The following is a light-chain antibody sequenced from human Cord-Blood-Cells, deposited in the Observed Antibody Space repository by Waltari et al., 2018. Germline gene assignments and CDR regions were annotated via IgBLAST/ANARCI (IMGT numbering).Light chain of an antibody. J-gene: IGLJ1*01. Sequence: QSALTQPASVSGSPGQSITISCTGTSSDVGGYNYVSWYQQHPGKAPKLMIYYVSNRPSGVSNRFSGSKSGNTASLTISGLQAEDEADYYCSSYTSSSTLDVVGTGTKVTVL. CDR3: SSYTSSSTLDV. CDR1: SSDVGGYNY. CDR2: YVS. V-gene: IGLV2-14*01.